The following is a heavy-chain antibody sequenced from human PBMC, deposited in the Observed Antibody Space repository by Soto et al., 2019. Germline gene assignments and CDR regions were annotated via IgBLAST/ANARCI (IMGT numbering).Heavy chain of an antibody. CDR3: ARHSGSYSPFDY. Sequence: NPSETLSLTCTVCGGSISSWDYYWSWIRQPPGKGLEWIGYIYYSGSTNYNPSLKSRVTISVDTSKNQFSLKLSSVTAADTAVYYCARHSGSYSPFDYWGQGTLVTVSS. J-gene: IGHJ4*02. V-gene: IGHV4-61*08. D-gene: IGHD1-26*01. CDR1: GGSISSWDYY. CDR2: IYYSGST.